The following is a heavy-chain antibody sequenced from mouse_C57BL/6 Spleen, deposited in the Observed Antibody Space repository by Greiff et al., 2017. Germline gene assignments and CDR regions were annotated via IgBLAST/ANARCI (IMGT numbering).Heavy chain of an antibody. Sequence: QVQLQQSGAELVKPGASVKLSCKASGYTFTSYWMHWVKQRPGRGLEWIGRIDPSSGGTKYNEKFKSKATLTVDKPSSTAYMQLSSLTSEDSAVYYCARYEYDEESWFAYWGQGTLVTVSA. V-gene: IGHV1-72*01. CDR2: IDPSSGGT. CDR1: GYTFTSYW. J-gene: IGHJ3*01. CDR3: ARYEYDEESWFAY. D-gene: IGHD2-4*01.